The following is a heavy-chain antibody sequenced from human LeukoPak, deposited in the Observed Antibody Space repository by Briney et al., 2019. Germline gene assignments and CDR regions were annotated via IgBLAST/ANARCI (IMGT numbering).Heavy chain of an antibody. V-gene: IGHV7-4-1*02. D-gene: IGHD3-16*02. CDR3: ARAFQSLGGLSLPDY. CDR1: GYSFTNYA. CDR2: IHPSTGNP. Sequence: ASVKVSCKSSGYSFTNYAMNWVRQAPGQGLEWMGWIHPSTGNPTYAQSFTGRFVFSLDTSVSTTYLQISSLKAEDTAAYFCARAFQSLGGLSLPDYWGQGTLVTVSS. J-gene: IGHJ4*02.